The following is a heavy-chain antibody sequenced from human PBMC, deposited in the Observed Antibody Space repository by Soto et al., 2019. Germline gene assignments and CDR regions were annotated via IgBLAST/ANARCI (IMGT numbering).Heavy chain of an antibody. CDR2: LSGGGSTT. J-gene: IGHJ4*02. V-gene: IGHV3-23*01. CDR3: AKGPEYDIFTVCDY. D-gene: IGHD3-9*01. CDR1: GFTFSLSA. Sequence: EVQLLESGGGLVQPGGSLRLSCAASGFTFSLSAMSWVLQAPGRGLDWVSSLSGGGSTTDYADSVKGRFTISRDNSQNTVHLQMNSRRGEDMAVYYSAKGPEYDIFTVCDYWAQGALAAASS.